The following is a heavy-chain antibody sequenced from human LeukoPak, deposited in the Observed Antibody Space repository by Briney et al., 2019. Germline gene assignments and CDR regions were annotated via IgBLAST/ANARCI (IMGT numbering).Heavy chain of an antibody. Sequence: GGSLRLSCAASGFTFSSDAMSWVRQAPGKGLEWVSTISGSGGSTYYADSVKGRFTISRDNSKNTLYLQMNSLRAEDTALYYCAKDLWSSPDSTNDYWGQGTLVTVSS. J-gene: IGHJ4*02. CDR1: GFTFSSDA. CDR3: AKDLWSSPDSTNDY. CDR2: ISGSGGST. V-gene: IGHV3-23*01. D-gene: IGHD2-2*01.